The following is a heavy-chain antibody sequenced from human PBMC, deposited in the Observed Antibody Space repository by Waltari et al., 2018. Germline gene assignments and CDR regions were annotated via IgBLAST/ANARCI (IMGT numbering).Heavy chain of an antibody. V-gene: IGHV3-33*01. Sequence: QVQLVESGGGVVQPGRSLRLSCAASGFTFSSYGMHWVRQAPGKGLEWVEVIWYDGSNKYYADSVKGRFTISRDNSKNTLYLQMNSRRAEDTAVYYCAREQRMAGNYYYYGMDVWGQGTTVTVSS. CDR1: GFTFSSYG. J-gene: IGHJ6*02. CDR2: IWYDGSNK. CDR3: AREQRMAGNYYYYGMDV. D-gene: IGHD6-19*01.